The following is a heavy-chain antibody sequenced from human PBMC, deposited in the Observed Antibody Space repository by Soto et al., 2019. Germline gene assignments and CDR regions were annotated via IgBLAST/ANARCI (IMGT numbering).Heavy chain of an antibody. CDR3: VQGRNPTMATPLDH. Sequence: EVQLVESGGGLVQPGRSLRLSCAASGFTFDNCGMHWVRHAPGKGLEWVSGISWDSGTIGYADSVKGRCTISRDDANNSLYLQMNSLRREYTALYYWVQGRNPTMATPLDHWGQGTRVTASS. CDR1: GFTFDNCG. V-gene: IGHV3-9*01. D-gene: IGHD1-1*01. CDR2: ISWDSGTI. J-gene: IGHJ4*02.